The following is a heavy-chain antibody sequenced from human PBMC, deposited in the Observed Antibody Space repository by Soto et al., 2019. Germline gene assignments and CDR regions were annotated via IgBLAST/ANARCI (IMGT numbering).Heavy chain of an antibody. D-gene: IGHD2-2*01. V-gene: IGHV3-23*01. CDR3: AKERNSFCSSTSCLRQTFDY. Sequence: PGGSLRLSCAASGFTFSSYAMSWVRQAPGKGLEWVSAISGSGGSTYYADSVKGRFTISRDNSKNTLYLQMNSLRAEDTAVYYCAKERNSFCSSTSCLRQTFDYWGQGTLVTVA. J-gene: IGHJ4*02. CDR1: GFTFSSYA. CDR2: ISGSGGST.